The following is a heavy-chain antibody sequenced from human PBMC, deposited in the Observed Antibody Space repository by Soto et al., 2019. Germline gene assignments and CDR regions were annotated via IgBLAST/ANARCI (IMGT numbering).Heavy chain of an antibody. CDR2: IYWDDDK. J-gene: IGHJ4*02. CDR3: AHRRYGHYYFAF. V-gene: IGHV2-5*02. CDR1: GFLLSTSGVG. D-gene: IGHD4-17*01. Sequence: QITLKESGPTLVKPTQTLTLTCTFSGFLLSTSGVGVGWIRQPPGKALEWLALIYWDDDKRYSPSLKSRLTITKDTSKNQVVLTMTNMDPVDTATYYCAHRRYGHYYFAFWGQGTLVTVSS.